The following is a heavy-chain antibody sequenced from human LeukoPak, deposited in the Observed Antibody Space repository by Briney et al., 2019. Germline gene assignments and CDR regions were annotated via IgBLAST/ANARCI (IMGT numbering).Heavy chain of an antibody. CDR1: GFTFSDYY. CDR2: ISSSGSTI. J-gene: IGHJ4*02. D-gene: IGHD3-9*01. Sequence: GGSLRLSCAASGFTFSDYYMSWIRQAPGKGLEWVSYISSSGSTIYYADSVKGRFTISRDNAKNSLYLQMNSLRAEDTAVYYCARDSTYYDILTGYRLGYYFDYWGQGTLVTVSS. CDR3: ARDSTYYDILTGYRLGYYFDY. V-gene: IGHV3-11*01.